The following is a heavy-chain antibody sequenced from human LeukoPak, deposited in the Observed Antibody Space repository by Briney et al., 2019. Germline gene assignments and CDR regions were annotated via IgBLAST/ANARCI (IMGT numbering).Heavy chain of an antibody. D-gene: IGHD3-10*01. J-gene: IGHJ4*02. V-gene: IGHV1-18*01. CDR1: GYSFGSFG. Sequence: ASVKVSCKGSGYSFGSFGINWVRQAPGQGLEWMGWISAYNGDTNYAQKFQGRVTMTTDTSTSTAYMDLMSLRSDDTAVYYCARGGYYGSGGFPDYWGQGTLVTVSS. CDR3: ARGGYYGSGGFPDY. CDR2: ISAYNGDT.